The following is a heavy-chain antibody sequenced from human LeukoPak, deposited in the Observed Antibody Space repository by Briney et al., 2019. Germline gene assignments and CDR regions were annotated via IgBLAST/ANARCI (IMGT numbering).Heavy chain of an antibody. CDR3: ARGDPYYYDSSGYGYFDY. CDR2: IYTSGST. J-gene: IGHJ4*02. V-gene: IGHV4-61*02. Sequence: PSETLSLTCTVSGGSISGGSYYWSWIRQPAGKGLEWIGRIYTSGSTNYNPSLKSRVTISVDTSKNQFSLKLSSVTAADTAVYYCARGDPYYYDSSGYGYFDYWGQGTLVTVSS. D-gene: IGHD3-22*01. CDR1: GGSISGGSYY.